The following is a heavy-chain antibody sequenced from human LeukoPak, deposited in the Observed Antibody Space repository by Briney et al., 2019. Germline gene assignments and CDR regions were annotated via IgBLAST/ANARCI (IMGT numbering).Heavy chain of an antibody. V-gene: IGHV1-24*01. CDR2: FDPEDGET. CDR1: GYTLTELS. J-gene: IGHJ3*02. D-gene: IGHD4-23*01. CDR3: ATDCGNSGAFDI. Sequence: ASVKVSCKVSGYTLTELSMHWVRQAPGKGLEWMGGFDPEDGETIYAQKFQGRVTMTEDTSTDTAYMELSSLRSEDTAVYYCATDCGNSGAFDIWGRGTMVTVSS.